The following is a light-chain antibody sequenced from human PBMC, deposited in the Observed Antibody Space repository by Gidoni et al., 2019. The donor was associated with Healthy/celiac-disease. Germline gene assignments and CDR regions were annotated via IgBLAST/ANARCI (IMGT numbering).Light chain of an antibody. V-gene: IGKV3-15*01. J-gene: IGKJ1*01. CDR2: GAS. CDR1: QSVSSN. CDR3: QQYNNWPPRGT. Sequence: EIVMTQSPATLSVSPRERATLSCRASQSVSSNLAWYQQQPGQAPRLLIYGASTRATGIPARFSGSGSGTEFTLTISSLQSEDFAVYYCQQYNNWPPRGTFGQGTKVEIK.